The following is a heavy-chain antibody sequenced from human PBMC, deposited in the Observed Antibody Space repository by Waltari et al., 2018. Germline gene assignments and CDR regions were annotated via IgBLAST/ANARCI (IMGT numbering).Heavy chain of an antibody. V-gene: IGHV1-69*08. J-gene: IGHJ4*02. CDR1: GATFSSYT. CDR2: IIPILGIA. D-gene: IGHD3-10*01. CDR3: ARDLRSGDYYFDY. Sequence: QVQLVQSGAEVKKPGSSVTVSCTASGATFSSYTIRWVRQAPGQGLEWMGRIIPILGIANYAQKFQGRVTITADKSTSTAYMELSSLRSEDTAVYYCARDLRSGDYYFDYWGQGTLVTVSS.